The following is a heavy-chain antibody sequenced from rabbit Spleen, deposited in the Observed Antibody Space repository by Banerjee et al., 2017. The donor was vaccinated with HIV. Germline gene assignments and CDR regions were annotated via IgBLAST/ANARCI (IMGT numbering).Heavy chain of an antibody. V-gene: IGHV1S45*01. J-gene: IGHJ4*01. Sequence: QQQLEESGGGLVKPGGTLTLTCKASGIDFSYQYYMCWVRQAPGKGLEWIACIAGSSSGFTYSATWAKGRFTISKTSSTTVTLQMTSLTASDTATYFCARGGASTSGYPNLWGPGTLVTVS. CDR1: GIDFSYQYY. CDR2: IAGSSSGFT. CDR3: ARGGASTSGYPNL. D-gene: IGHD1-1*01.